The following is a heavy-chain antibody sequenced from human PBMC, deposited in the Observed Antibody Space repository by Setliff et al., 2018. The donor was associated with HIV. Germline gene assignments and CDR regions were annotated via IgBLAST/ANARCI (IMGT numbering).Heavy chain of an antibody. D-gene: IGHD5-12*01. CDR2: IYYSGDT. CDR1: GGSISSNSHY. Sequence: TSETLSLTCTVSGGSISSNSHYWGWIRQPPGKGLEWIGSIYYSGDTNYNPSLKSRVTLSADTSKNQFSLKLSSVTAADTGVYYCARMRLDGGYSYDYWGQGTLVTVSS. CDR3: ARMRLDGGYSYDY. V-gene: IGHV4-39*01. J-gene: IGHJ4*02.